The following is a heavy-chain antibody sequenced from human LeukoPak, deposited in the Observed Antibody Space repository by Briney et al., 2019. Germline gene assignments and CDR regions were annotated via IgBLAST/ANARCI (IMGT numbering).Heavy chain of an antibody. CDR1: GYTFTGYY. Sequence: ASVKVSCKASGYTFTGYYMHWVRQAPGQGLEWMGWINPNSGGTNYAQKFQGRVTMTRDTSNSTAYMELSRLRSDDTAVYYCASKDEYSSSGFDYWGQGTLVTVSS. V-gene: IGHV1-2*02. D-gene: IGHD6-6*01. CDR2: INPNSGGT. CDR3: ASKDEYSSSGFDY. J-gene: IGHJ4*02.